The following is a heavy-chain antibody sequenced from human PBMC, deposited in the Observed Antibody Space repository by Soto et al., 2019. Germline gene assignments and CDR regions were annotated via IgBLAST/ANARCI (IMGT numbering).Heavy chain of an antibody. Sequence: EVQLVESGGGLVKPGGSLRLSCAASGFTFSSYSMNWVRQAPGKGVEWVSTISSRNNDRCYVDSVKGRFTISRDNARNSVYLQMNSLRAGDTAVYYCARDANGGFCGAWGPGTLVTVSS. CDR3: ARDANGGFCGA. J-gene: IGHJ5*02. V-gene: IGHV3-21*01. CDR1: GFTFSSYS. CDR2: ISSRNNDR. D-gene: IGHD2-21*01.